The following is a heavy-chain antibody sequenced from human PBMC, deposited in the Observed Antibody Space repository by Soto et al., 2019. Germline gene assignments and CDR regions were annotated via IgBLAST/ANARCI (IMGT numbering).Heavy chain of an antibody. D-gene: IGHD6-13*01. CDR1: GFSLSTSGVG. J-gene: IGHJ4*02. Sequence: SGPTLVNPTQTLTLTCTFSGFSLSTSGVGVGWIRQPPGKALEWLALIYWNDDKRYSPSLKSRLTITKDTSKNQVVLTMTNMDPVDTATYYCAHTGYSSSWRLQSDFDYWGQGTLVTVSS. V-gene: IGHV2-5*01. CDR3: AHTGYSSSWRLQSDFDY. CDR2: IYWNDDK.